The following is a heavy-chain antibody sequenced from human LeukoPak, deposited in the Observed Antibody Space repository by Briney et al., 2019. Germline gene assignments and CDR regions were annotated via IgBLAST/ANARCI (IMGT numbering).Heavy chain of an antibody. D-gene: IGHD6-6*01. J-gene: IGHJ5*02. Sequence: ASVKVSCKASGHTFTGYYMHWVRQAPGQGLEWMGWINPNSGGTNYAQKFQGRVTMTRDTSISTAYMELSRLRSDDTAVYYCARDRVAARRRDWFDPWGQGTLVTVSS. CDR2: INPNSGGT. CDR1: GHTFTGYY. CDR3: ARDRVAARRRDWFDP. V-gene: IGHV1-2*02.